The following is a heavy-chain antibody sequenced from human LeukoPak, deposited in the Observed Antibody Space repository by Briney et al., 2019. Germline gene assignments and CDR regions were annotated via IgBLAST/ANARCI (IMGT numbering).Heavy chain of an antibody. CDR3: AKDNYGDYDYYYGMDV. J-gene: IGHJ6*02. D-gene: IGHD4-17*01. CDR2: IKQDGSEK. Sequence: GGSLRLSCAAPGFTLSSYWMSWVRQAPGKGLEWVANIKQDGSEKYYVDSVKGRFTISRDNAKNSLYLQMNSLRAEDTAVYYCAKDNYGDYDYYYGMDVWGQGTTVTVSS. V-gene: IGHV3-7*04. CDR1: GFTLSSYW.